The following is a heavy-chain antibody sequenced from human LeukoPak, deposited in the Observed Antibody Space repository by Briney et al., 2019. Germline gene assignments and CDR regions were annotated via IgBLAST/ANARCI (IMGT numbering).Heavy chain of an antibody. V-gene: IGHV6-1*01. J-gene: IGHJ4*02. D-gene: IGHD1-1*01. Sequence: LSQTLSLTCAIYGDSVSSNSAAWNWITQSPSRGLEWLGSGYYGSRWYLDYTVSVKSPITINPDTSKNQFSLQLNSVTPEDTAVYYCARDHAGLDYWGQGTLVTVSS. CDR1: GDSVSSNSAA. CDR2: GYYGSRWYL. CDR3: ARDHAGLDY.